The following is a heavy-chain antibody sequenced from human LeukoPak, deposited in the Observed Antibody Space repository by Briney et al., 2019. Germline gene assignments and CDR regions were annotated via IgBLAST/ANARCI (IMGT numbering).Heavy chain of an antibody. D-gene: IGHD6-13*01. CDR2: INPNSGGT. V-gene: IGHV1-2*02. J-gene: IGHJ4*02. CDR1: GYTFTGYY. CDR3: ARTYSSSWYYFDY. Sequence: ASVKVSCKASGYTFTGYYMHWVRQAPGQGLEWMGWINPNSGGTNYAQKFQGRVTMTRDTSISTAYMELSRLRSDDTAVYYCARTYSSSWYYFDYWGQGTLVTVSS.